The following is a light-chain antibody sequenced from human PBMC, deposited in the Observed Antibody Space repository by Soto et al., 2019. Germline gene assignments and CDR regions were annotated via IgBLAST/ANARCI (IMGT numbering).Light chain of an antibody. J-gene: IGKJ5*01. CDR1: QTINNN. V-gene: IGKV3D-15*01. CDR3: QQYYDWPRT. CDR2: GAS. Sequence: EIVMTQSPGTLSLSPGERVTLSCKASQTINNNYVAWYQQRPGRAPRLLVYGASARATGIPDRFRGSGAGTEFTLTISSLQSEDFAVYFCQQYYDWPRTFGQGTRLEIK.